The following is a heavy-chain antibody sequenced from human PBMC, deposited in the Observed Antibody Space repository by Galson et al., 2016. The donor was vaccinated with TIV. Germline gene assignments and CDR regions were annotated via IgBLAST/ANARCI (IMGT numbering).Heavy chain of an antibody. V-gene: IGHV3-66*02. CDR1: GLSVSSNY. CDR3: ARDRVVDATYYYYYYGMDV. D-gene: IGHD2-15*01. Sequence: SLRLSCASSGLSVSSNYMTWVRQAPGKGLEWVSLISDGGNTYYPDSVRGRFTITRDNSRNTLYLQMNSLRAEDTAVYYCARDRVVDATYYYYYYGMDVRGQGTSGNGSS. J-gene: IGHJ6*01. CDR2: ISDGGNT.